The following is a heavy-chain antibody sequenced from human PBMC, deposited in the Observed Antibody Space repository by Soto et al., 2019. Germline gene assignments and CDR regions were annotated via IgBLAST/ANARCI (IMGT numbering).Heavy chain of an antibody. V-gene: IGHV2-5*02. CDR1: GFSLSTDGVG. D-gene: IGHD3-10*01. CDR2: IYWDDDN. J-gene: IGHJ4*02. Sequence: QITLKESGPTLVKPTQTLTMTCTVSGFSLSTDGVGVGWIRQPPGKALEWLAPIYWDDDNRYRPSLRSRLTITKDTPKNQVVLTITNMDPMDTATYFWARRDYSASGSLTFVYRGPGTLITGST. CDR3: ARRDYSASGSLTFVY.